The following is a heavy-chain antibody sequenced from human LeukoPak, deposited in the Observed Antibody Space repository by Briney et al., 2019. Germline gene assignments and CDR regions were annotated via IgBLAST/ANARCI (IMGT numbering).Heavy chain of an antibody. CDR1: GFPSGDYA. Sequence: GVLLLSCPAPGFPSGDYAMSWVRPAPGKGLEWVGFVRSKAYGETTEYAASVKGRFTISRDDSKSIAYLQMNSLKTEDTAVYYCTRGRMYYDILTGYYNVPAFDYWGQGTLVTVSS. J-gene: IGHJ4*02. D-gene: IGHD3-9*01. V-gene: IGHV3-49*04. CDR3: TRGRMYYDILTGYYNVPAFDY. CDR2: VRSKAYGETT.